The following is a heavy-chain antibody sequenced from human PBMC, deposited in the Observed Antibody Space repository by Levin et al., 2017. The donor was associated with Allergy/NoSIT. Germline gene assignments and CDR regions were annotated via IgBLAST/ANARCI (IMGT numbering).Heavy chain of an antibody. Sequence: KAGGSLRLSCAASGFTFSSYSMNWVRQAPGKGLEWVSSISSSSSYIYYADSVKGRFTISRDNAKNSLYLQMNSLRAEDTAVYYCASHKQQLVLFDYWGQGTLVTVSS. J-gene: IGHJ4*02. V-gene: IGHV3-21*01. CDR1: GFTFSSYS. CDR3: ASHKQQLVLFDY. CDR2: ISSSSSYI. D-gene: IGHD6-13*01.